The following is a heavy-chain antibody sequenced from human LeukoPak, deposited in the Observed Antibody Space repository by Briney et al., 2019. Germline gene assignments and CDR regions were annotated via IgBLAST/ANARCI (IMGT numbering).Heavy chain of an antibody. Sequence: SETLSLTCTVSGGSISSGDYYWSWIRQPPGKGLEWIGYIYYSGSTYYNPSLKSRVTISVDTSKNQFSLKLSSVTAADTAVYYCARGLRDPVREDYWGQGTLVTVSS. V-gene: IGHV4-30-4*01. CDR3: ARGLRDPVREDY. D-gene: IGHD4-11*01. CDR1: GGSISSGDYY. J-gene: IGHJ4*02. CDR2: IYYSGST.